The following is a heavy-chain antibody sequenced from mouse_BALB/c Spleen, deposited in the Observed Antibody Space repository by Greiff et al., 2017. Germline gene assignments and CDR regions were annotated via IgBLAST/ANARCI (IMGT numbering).Heavy chain of an antibody. J-gene: IGHJ4*01. Sequence: VQLKESGPELMKPGASVKISCKASGYSFTSYYLHWVKQSHGKSLEWIGYIDPFNGGTSYNQKFKGKATLTVDKSSSTAYMHLSSLTSEDSAVYYCARGKYYAMDYWGQGTSVTVSS. CDR2: IDPFNGGT. V-gene: IGHV1S135*01. CDR1: GYSFTSYY. CDR3: ARGKYYAMDY.